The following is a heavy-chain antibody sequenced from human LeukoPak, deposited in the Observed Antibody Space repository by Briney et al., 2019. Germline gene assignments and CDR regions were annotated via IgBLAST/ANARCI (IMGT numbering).Heavy chain of an antibody. V-gene: IGHV3-11*04. D-gene: IGHD5-12*01. Sequence: GGSLRLSCAASGFTVSSNYMSWVRQAPGKGLEWVSYISSSGSTIYYADSVKGRFTISRDNAKNSLYLQMNSLRAEDTAVYYCARVGGPWLVATIQTIYYFDYWGQGTLVTVSS. J-gene: IGHJ4*02. CDR3: ARVGGPWLVATIQTIYYFDY. CDR1: GFTVSSNY. CDR2: ISSSGSTI.